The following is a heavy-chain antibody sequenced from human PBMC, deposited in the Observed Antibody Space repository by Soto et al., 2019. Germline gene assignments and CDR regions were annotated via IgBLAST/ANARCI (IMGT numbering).Heavy chain of an antibody. Sequence: GGSLRLSCAASGFTFSSYWMSWVRQAPGKGLEWVANIKQDGSEKYYVDSVKGRFTISRDNAKNSLYLQMNSLRAEDTAVYYWAREEWEFTGTTFGETSLFDYWGQGTLVTVLL. J-gene: IGHJ4*02. CDR2: IKQDGSEK. CDR3: AREEWEFTGTTFGETSLFDY. D-gene: IGHD1-7*01. V-gene: IGHV3-7*01. CDR1: GFTFSSYW.